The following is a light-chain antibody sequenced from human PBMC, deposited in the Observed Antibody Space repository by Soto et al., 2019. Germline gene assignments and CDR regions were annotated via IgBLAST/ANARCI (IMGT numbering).Light chain of an antibody. CDR2: EVS. CDR1: SSDVGSYNR. V-gene: IGLV2-18*02. Sequence: QSALTQPPSVSGSPGQSVTISCSGTSSDVGSYNRVSWYQQAPGTAPKVMIYEVSNRPSGVPDRFSGSKSGNTASLTISGLLQEDEADDYCCSSTSSNTYVFGTGTKLTVL. J-gene: IGLJ1*01. CDR3: CSSTSSNTYV.